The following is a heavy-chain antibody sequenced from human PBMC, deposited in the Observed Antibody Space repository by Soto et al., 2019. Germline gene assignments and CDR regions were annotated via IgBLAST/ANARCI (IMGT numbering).Heavy chain of an antibody. D-gene: IGHD5-18*01. CDR3: ARARGGYGIFDS. J-gene: IGHJ4*02. CDR2: IYPSGMP. V-gene: IGHV4-30-2*01. CDR1: GGSISNAAYS. Sequence: QLQLQESGSGLVKPSHTLSLTCTVSGGSISNAAYSWSWIRQPPGKGLAWIGYIYPSGMPFYNPSPRSRVTISIDRTNDQFSLNLKSVPAADTAVYYCARARGGYGIFDSCGQGILDTVSS.